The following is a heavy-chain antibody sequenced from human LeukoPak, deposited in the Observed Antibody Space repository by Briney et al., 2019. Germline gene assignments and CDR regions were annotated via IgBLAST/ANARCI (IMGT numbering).Heavy chain of an antibody. CDR2: IYYSGST. J-gene: IGHJ5*02. D-gene: IGHD6-13*01. V-gene: IGHV4-39*07. Sequence: SETLSLTCTVSGGSISSSSYYWGWIRQPPGKGLEWIGSIYYSGSTYYNPSLKSRVTISVDTSKNQFSLKLSSVTAADTAVYYCARDKGDSSSSNWFDPWGQGTLVTVSS. CDR3: ARDKGDSSSSNWFDP. CDR1: GGSISSSSYY.